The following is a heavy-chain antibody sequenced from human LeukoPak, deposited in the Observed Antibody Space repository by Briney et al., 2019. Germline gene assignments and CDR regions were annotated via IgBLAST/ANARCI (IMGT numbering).Heavy chain of an antibody. CDR2: ISWGGSNM. CDR3: AQASSGWFAHYFEH. D-gene: IGHD6-19*01. J-gene: IGHJ4*02. V-gene: IGHV3-9*01. Sequence: GRSLRLSCVVSGFTFDEYAMHWVRQVPGKGLEWISGISWGGSNMEYADSVKGRFTISRDNAKKCLFLEMNSLRPEDTALYYCAQASSGWFAHYFEHWGQGTLVTVSS. CDR1: GFTFDEYA.